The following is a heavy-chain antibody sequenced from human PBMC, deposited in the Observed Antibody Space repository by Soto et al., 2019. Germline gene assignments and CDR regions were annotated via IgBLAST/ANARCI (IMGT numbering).Heavy chain of an antibody. Sequence: QVQLVQSGGEVKKPGASVKVSCKTSGYSFTTYGISWVRQAPGQGLEWMGGISAYNGNTNYAQKLQGRVTMTTDTSTSTAYMELRSLRSDDTAVYYCASEGPAPYYYYGMDVWGQGSTVTVSS. V-gene: IGHV1-18*01. CDR2: ISAYNGNT. CDR3: ASEGPAPYYYYGMDV. CDR1: GYSFTTYG. J-gene: IGHJ6*02.